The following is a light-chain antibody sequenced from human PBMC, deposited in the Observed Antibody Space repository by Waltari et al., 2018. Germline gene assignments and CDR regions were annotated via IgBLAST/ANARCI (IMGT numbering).Light chain of an antibody. Sequence: DIVLTQSPATLSLSPGERATLSCRASQSVSSYLAWYQQKPGQAPRLLIYDASNRATGSPARFSGRGSGTDFTLTISSLEPEDFSVYYCQQRSNWPPITFGQGTRLEIK. CDR2: DAS. V-gene: IGKV3-11*01. CDR3: QQRSNWPPIT. CDR1: QSVSSY. J-gene: IGKJ5*01.